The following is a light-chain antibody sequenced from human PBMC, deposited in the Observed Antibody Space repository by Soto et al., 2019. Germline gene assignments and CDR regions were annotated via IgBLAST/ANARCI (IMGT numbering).Light chain of an antibody. CDR1: SSDVGGYNY. Sequence: QSVLTQPPSASGSPGQSVTISCTGTSSDVGGYNYVSWYQQHPGKAPKLMIYEVSKRPSGVPDRFSGSKSGNTASLTVSGLQAEDEADYYCSSYAGSSVVFGGWTKLTVL. CDR2: EVS. CDR3: SSYAGSSVV. V-gene: IGLV2-8*01. J-gene: IGLJ2*01.